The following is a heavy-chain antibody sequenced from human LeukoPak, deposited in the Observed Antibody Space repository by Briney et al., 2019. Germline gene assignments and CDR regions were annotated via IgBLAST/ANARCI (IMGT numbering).Heavy chain of an antibody. CDR1: GFTLSTDS. Sequence: GGSLRLSCAASGFTLSTDSMNWVRQAPGKGLEWISYISYDSVIKYYADSVRGRFTISRDNAKNSLSLQMNSLKTEDTAVYYCAKERYSSSSLFAITPFDYWGQGTLVTVSS. CDR2: ISYDSVIK. J-gene: IGHJ4*02. CDR3: AKERYSSSSLFAITPFDY. D-gene: IGHD6-13*01. V-gene: IGHV3-48*01.